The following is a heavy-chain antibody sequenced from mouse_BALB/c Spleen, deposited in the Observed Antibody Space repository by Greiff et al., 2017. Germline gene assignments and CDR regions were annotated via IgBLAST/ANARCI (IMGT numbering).Heavy chain of an antibody. CDR3: ARSGDYLFAY. V-gene: IGHV1S81*02. Sequence: VKLQQPGAELVKPGASVKLSCKASGYTFTSYWMHWVKQRPGQGLEWIGEINPSNGRTNYNEKFKSKATLTVDKSSSTAYMQLSSLTSEDSAVYYCARSGDYLFAYWGQGTLVTVSA. CDR2: INPSNGRT. CDR1: GYTFTSYW. J-gene: IGHJ3*01. D-gene: IGHD2-4*01.